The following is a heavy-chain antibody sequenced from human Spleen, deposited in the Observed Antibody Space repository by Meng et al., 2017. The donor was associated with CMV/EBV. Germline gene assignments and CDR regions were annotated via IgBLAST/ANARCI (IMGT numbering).Heavy chain of an antibody. V-gene: IGHV4-34*01. Sequence: TCAVYGGSFSGYYWSWIRQPPGEGLEWIGEINHSGSTNYNPSLKSRVTISVDTSKNQFSLKLSSVTAADTAVYYCARDGAVAGGFYDYWGQGTLVTVSS. CDR3: ARDGAVAGGFYDY. D-gene: IGHD6-19*01. CDR1: GGSFSGYY. J-gene: IGHJ4*02. CDR2: INHSGST.